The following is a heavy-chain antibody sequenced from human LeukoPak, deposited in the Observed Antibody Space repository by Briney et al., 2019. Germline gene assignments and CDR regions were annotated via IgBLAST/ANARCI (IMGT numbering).Heavy chain of an antibody. CDR2: ISGSGGST. V-gene: IGHV3-23*01. D-gene: IGHD3-3*01. CDR1: GFTFSSYA. J-gene: IGHJ4*02. CDR3: AKGDFWSGYPADY. Sequence: GGSLRHSCAASGFTFSSYAMSWVRQAPGKGLEWVSAISGSGGSTYYADSVKGRFTISRDNSKNTLYLQMNSLRAEDTAVYYCAKGDFWSGYPADYWGQGTLVTVSS.